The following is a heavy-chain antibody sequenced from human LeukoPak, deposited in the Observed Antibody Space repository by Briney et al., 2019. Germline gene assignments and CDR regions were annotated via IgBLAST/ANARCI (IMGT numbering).Heavy chain of an antibody. D-gene: IGHD3-9*01. Sequence: GGFLRLSCAASGFILSSYAMTWVRQAPGKGLEWVTGISGSGDNTYYADSVKGRFTISRDNSKNTLYLQMNSLRAEDTAVYYCAKGDASPVHLLTGHWGQGTLVTVSS. CDR1: GFILSSYA. J-gene: IGHJ4*02. CDR3: AKGDASPVHLLTGH. CDR2: ISGSGDNT. V-gene: IGHV3-23*01.